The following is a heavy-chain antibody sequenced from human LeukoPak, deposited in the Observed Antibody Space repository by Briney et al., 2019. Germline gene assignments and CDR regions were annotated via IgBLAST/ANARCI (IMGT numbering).Heavy chain of an antibody. D-gene: IGHD4-11*01. Sequence: PGGSLRLSCAGSGFTYSHYGMHWVRQAPGKGLEWGAVIWSDGTGKYYSDAVKGRFTISRDNFRNTLYLQMNSLRGEDTAVYYCARDAERGFDYSNSLNYWGQGTLVTVSS. CDR3: ARDAERGFDYSNSLNY. CDR1: GFTYSHYG. CDR2: IWSDGTGK. J-gene: IGHJ4*02. V-gene: IGHV3-33*08.